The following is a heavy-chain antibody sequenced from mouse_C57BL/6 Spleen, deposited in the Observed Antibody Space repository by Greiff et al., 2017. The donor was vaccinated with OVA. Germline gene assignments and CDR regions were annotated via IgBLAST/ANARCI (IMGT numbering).Heavy chain of an antibody. J-gene: IGHJ4*01. Sequence: VQLQQSGPVLVKPGASVKMSCKASGYTFTDYYMNWVKQSHGKSLEWIGGINPYNGGTSYNQKFKGKATLTVDKSSSTAYMELNSLTSEDSAVYYCARADMGGYDYAMDYWGQGTSVTVSS. V-gene: IGHV1-19*01. D-gene: IGHD2-2*01. CDR3: ARADMGGYDYAMDY. CDR1: GYTFTDYY. CDR2: INPYNGGT.